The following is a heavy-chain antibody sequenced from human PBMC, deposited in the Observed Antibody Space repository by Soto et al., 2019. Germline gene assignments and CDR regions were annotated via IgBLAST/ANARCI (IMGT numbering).Heavy chain of an antibody. CDR2: IKQDGSEK. V-gene: IGHV3-7*04. Sequence: EAQLVESGGGLVQPGESLRLSCAASGFTFSNHWINWILQTPGRGLEWLAVIKQDGSEKYYVDSVKGRFTVSRDNAINSAYLQMNSLRVDDTAVYYCARDWYMDYWGQGTLVTVSS. D-gene: IGHD1-20*01. CDR3: ARDWYMDY. CDR1: GFTFSNHW. J-gene: IGHJ4*02.